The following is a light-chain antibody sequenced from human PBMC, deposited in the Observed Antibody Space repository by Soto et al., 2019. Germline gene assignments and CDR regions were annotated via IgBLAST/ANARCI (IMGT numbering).Light chain of an antibody. J-gene: IGLJ3*02. CDR2: EGS. V-gene: IGLV2-23*01. CDR3: CSYAGSRTWV. CDR1: SSNVGSYNL. Sequence: QSVRTQPACLSGSPGQSITISCTGTSSNVGSYNLVSWYQHHPGKVPKLMIYEGSKRPPGVSNRFSGSKAGNTASLTISGLQAEDEADYYCCSYAGSRTWVFGGGTKLTVL.